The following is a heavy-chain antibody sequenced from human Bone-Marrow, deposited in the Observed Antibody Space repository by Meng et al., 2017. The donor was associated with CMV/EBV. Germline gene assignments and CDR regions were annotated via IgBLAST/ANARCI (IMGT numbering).Heavy chain of an antibody. CDR1: GFNVSTTY. J-gene: IGHJ6*02. CDR2: IYSGGNT. D-gene: IGHD3-10*01. V-gene: IGHV3-53*01. CDR3: ARSSNTRGLAWFGELYQKYGMDV. Sequence: GESLKIPWAASGFNVSTTYMSWVRQAPRKGLEWFSVIYSGGNTNHADSVKGRFTISRDNSKNALYLQMNSLRAEDTAVYYRARSSNTRGLAWFGELYQKYGMDVWGQGTTVTVSS.